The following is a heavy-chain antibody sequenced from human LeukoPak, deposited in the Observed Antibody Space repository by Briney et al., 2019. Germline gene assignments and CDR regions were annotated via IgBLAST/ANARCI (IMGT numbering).Heavy chain of an antibody. Sequence: GASVKVSCKASGYTFTSYGISWVRQAPGQGLEWMGWISAYNGNTNYAQKLQGSVTMTTDTSTSTAYMELRSLRSDDTAVYYCARGVLDSSGWYGDFDYWGQGTLVTVSS. CDR1: GYTFTSYG. J-gene: IGHJ4*02. CDR3: ARGVLDSSGWYGDFDY. V-gene: IGHV1-18*01. CDR2: ISAYNGNT. D-gene: IGHD6-19*01.